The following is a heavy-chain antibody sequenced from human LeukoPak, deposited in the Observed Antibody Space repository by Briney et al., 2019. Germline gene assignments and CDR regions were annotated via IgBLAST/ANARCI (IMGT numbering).Heavy chain of an antibody. J-gene: IGHJ4*02. Sequence: SGTLSLTCAVSGGSISSSNWWSWVRQPPGKGLEWIGEIYHSGSTNYNPSLKSRGTISLDKSKNQFSLRLSSVTAADTAVYYCARKSSSWYGLMNYWGQGTLVTVSS. CDR2: IYHSGST. CDR1: GGSISSSNW. CDR3: ARKSSSWYGLMNY. V-gene: IGHV4-4*02. D-gene: IGHD6-13*01.